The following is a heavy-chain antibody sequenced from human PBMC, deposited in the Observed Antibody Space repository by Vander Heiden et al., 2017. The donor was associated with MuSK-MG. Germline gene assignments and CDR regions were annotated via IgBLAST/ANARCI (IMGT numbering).Heavy chain of an antibody. J-gene: IGHJ4*02. D-gene: IGHD3-10*01. CDR1: GFTFNTYA. V-gene: IGHV3-23*01. CDR3: RAVVSGTGNDY. CDR2: ISGGGDNI. Sequence: EVQLLESGGGLVQPGGSLRLSCAASGFTFNTYAMTWVRQAPGKGLEWVSGISGGGDNIYYVDSVKGRFTISRDNSKNTQYLQMNSLRAEDTAVYYCRAVVSGTGNDYWGQGTLVTVSS.